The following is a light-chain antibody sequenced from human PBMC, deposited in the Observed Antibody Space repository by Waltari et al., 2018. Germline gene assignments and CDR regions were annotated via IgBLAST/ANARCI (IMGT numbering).Light chain of an antibody. CDR2: DAP. CDR3: QQYDNLPSIT. Sequence: IQMTQSTSSLSASVGDRVTLTCQASQDISNHLNWYQQKPGNTPKLLNYDAPTLETGVPSRFSGSGSGTDFTFTITSLQPEDIATYYCQQYDNLPSITFGQGTRLDIK. J-gene: IGKJ5*01. CDR1: QDISNH. V-gene: IGKV1-33*01.